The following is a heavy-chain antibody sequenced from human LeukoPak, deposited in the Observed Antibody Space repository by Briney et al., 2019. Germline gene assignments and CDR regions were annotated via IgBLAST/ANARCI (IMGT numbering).Heavy chain of an antibody. Sequence: GGSLRLSCAASGLILSRYAMTWVRQAPGKGLEWVSAISAGGAGTYYAGSVRGRFTISRDNSANTIFLQMNSLRAEDTGLYYCAKSWGRFGEQFPLYCGMDVWGQGTTVTVSS. CDR3: AKSWGRFGEQFPLYCGMDV. CDR2: ISAGGAGT. J-gene: IGHJ6*02. V-gene: IGHV3-23*01. CDR1: GLILSRYA. D-gene: IGHD3-10*01.